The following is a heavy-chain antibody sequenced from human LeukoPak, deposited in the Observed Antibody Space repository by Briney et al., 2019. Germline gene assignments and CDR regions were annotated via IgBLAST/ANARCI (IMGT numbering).Heavy chain of an antibody. CDR2: IYYSGST. CDR3: ARAPNYYDSSGYYYFDD. Sequence: SETLSLTCTVSGGSISSYYWSWIRQPPGKGLEWIGYIYYSGSTNYNPSLKSRVTISVDTSKNQFSLKLSSVTAADTAVHYCARAPNYYDSSGYYYFDDGGQGTLVTVSS. J-gene: IGHJ4*02. D-gene: IGHD3-22*01. V-gene: IGHV4-59*01. CDR1: GGSISSYY.